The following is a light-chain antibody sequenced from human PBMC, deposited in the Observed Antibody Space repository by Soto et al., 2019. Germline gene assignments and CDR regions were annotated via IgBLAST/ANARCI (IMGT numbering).Light chain of an antibody. J-gene: IGLJ2*01. CDR3: KSYDSSLSVV. Sequence: QSVLTQPPSVSGAPGQRVTISCTGSSSNIGAGYDVHGYQQLPGTAPKLLIYGNSNRPSGVPDRFSGSKSGTSASLAITGLQAEDEADYYCKSYDSSLSVVFGGGTKLTVL. V-gene: IGLV1-40*01. CDR1: SSNIGAGYD. CDR2: GNS.